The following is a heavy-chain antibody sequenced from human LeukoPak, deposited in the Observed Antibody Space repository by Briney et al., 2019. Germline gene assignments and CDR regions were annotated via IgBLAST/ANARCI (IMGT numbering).Heavy chain of an antibody. CDR3: ARYSGSYLRGLAD. J-gene: IGHJ3*01. V-gene: IGHV3-72*01. D-gene: IGHD1-26*01. CDR2: IRNKANSYAT. Sequence: GGSLRLSCAVSGFIFSDHYMDWVRQAPGEGLEWVGRIRNKANSYATEYAASVKGRFTISRDDSKNSLYLQMNSLKTEDTAMYYCARYSGSYLRGLADWGQGTMVTVSS. CDR1: GFIFSDHY.